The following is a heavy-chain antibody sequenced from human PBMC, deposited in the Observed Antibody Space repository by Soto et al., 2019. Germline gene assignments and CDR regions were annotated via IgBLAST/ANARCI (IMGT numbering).Heavy chain of an antibody. V-gene: IGHV4-39*01. D-gene: IGHD3-10*01. Sequence: PSETLSLTCSVSGGSINSRSYSWGWIRQPPGKGLEWIGTCYNNENPNYNPSLKSRVTISVDTSKNQFSLRLTSVTAADTAVYYCAVYLAGIGGDGXWGQGILVTVSS. CDR1: GGSINSRSYS. J-gene: IGHJ4*02. CDR3: AVYLAGIGGDGX. CDR2: CYNNENP.